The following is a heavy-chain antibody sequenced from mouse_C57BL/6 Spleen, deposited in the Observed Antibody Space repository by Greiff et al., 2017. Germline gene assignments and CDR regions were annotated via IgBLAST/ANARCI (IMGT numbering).Heavy chain of an antibody. V-gene: IGHV1-9*01. CDR3: ARSYYLFAY. CDR1: GYTFTGYW. CDR2: IFPGSGST. Sequence: VKLMESGAELMKPGASAKLSCKATGYTFTGYWIEWVKQRPGHGLEWIGEIFPGSGSTNYNEKVKGKATFTADTSSNTAYMQLSSLTTEDSAIYYCARSYYLFAYWGQGALVTVSA. J-gene: IGHJ3*01. D-gene: IGHD1-1*01.